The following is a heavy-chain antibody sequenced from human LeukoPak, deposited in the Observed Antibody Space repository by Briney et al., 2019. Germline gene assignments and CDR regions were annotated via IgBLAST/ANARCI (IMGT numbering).Heavy chain of an antibody. CDR1: GYTFTSYA. D-gene: IGHD3-3*01. V-gene: IGHV1-18*01. Sequence: GASVKVSCKASGYTFTSYAISWVRQAPGQGLEWMGWISVYNGDTNYAQKLQGRVTMTTDTSTSTAYMEVRSLRSDDTAVYFCARVEGPSIFGVIDYWGQGTLVTISS. CDR3: ARVEGPSIFGVIDY. J-gene: IGHJ4*02. CDR2: ISVYNGDT.